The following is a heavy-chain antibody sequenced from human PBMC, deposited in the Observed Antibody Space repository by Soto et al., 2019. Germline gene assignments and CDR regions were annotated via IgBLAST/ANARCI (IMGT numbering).Heavy chain of an antibody. CDR3: ASQWLVRRYYYYGMDV. CDR2: IIPIFGTA. Sequence: QVQLVQSGAEVKKPGSSVKVSCKASGGTFSSYAISWVRQAPGQGLEWMGGIIPIFGTANYAQKFQGRVTITADKSTSTAYMELSSLRSGDTAVYYCASQWLVRRYYYYGMDVWGQGTTVTVSS. D-gene: IGHD6-19*01. J-gene: IGHJ6*02. V-gene: IGHV1-69*06. CDR1: GGTFSSYA.